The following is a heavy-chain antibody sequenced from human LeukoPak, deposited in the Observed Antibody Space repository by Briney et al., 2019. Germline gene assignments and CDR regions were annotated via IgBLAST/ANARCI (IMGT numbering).Heavy chain of an antibody. V-gene: IGHV3-43*01. Sequence: GALRLSCAASGFTFDDYTMHWVRQAPGKGLEWVSLISWDGGSTYYADSVKGRFTISRDNSKNSLYLQMNSLRTEDTALYYCAKDMSGYCSGGSCYSGELDYWGQGTLVTVSS. CDR1: GFTFDDYT. CDR3: AKDMSGYCSGGSCYSGELDY. D-gene: IGHD2-15*01. CDR2: ISWDGGST. J-gene: IGHJ4*02.